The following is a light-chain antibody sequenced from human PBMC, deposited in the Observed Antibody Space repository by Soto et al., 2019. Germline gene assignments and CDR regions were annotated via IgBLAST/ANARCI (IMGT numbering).Light chain of an antibody. J-gene: IGKJ1*01. CDR3: QQYNTYPWT. Sequence: DIQVTQSPSTLSAYVGVRVPFTCRASQSISSWLAWYQQKPGKAPKLLLYDASTLQSGVPSRFSGSGSGTDFTLTISRLHPDDFATYYCQQYNTYPWTFGQGTKVDIK. V-gene: IGKV1-5*01. CDR1: QSISSW. CDR2: DAS.